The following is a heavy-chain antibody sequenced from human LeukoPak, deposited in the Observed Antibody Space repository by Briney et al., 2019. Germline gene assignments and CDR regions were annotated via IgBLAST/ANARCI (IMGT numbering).Heavy chain of an antibody. J-gene: IGHJ3*02. CDR2: ISTKANTYAT. D-gene: IGHD3-9*01. V-gene: IGHV3-73*01. Sequence: GGSLRLSCAASGFTFSDSAMHWVRQASGKGLEWVGRISTKANTYATVFVASVRGRFTISRDDSKNTAYLQMNSLKTEDTAVYYCTRRETLTGVDAFDIWGQGTMVTVSS. CDR3: TRRETLTGVDAFDI. CDR1: GFTFSDSA.